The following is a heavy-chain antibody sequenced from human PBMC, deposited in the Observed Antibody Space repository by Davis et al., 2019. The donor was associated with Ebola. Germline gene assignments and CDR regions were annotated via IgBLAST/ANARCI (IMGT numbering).Heavy chain of an antibody. CDR2: ISGRGGST. CDR3: ARFRSDGNAYYMDV. CDR1: GFTLRTFA. V-gene: IGHV3-23*01. D-gene: IGHD1-14*01. Sequence: GESLKISCAASGFTLRTFAMTWVRQAPGKGLEWVSAISGRGGSTYYEDSLKGRFTISRDNYENMLYLQMDSLRAEDTAVYYCARFRSDGNAYYMDVWGKGTTVTVS. J-gene: IGHJ6*03.